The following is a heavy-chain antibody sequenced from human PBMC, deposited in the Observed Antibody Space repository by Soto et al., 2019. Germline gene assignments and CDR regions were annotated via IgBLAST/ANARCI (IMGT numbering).Heavy chain of an antibody. D-gene: IGHD3-10*01. CDR3: ASGSTTMVRGVIINYYYGMDV. V-gene: IGHV1-69*13. CDR1: GGTFSSYA. J-gene: IGHJ6*02. CDR2: IIPIFGTA. Sequence: SVKVSCKASGGTFSSYAISWVRQAPGQGLEWMGGIIPIFGTANYAQKFQGRVTITADESTSTAYMELSSLRSEDTAVYYCASGSTTMVRGVIINYYYGMDVWGQGTTVTVSS.